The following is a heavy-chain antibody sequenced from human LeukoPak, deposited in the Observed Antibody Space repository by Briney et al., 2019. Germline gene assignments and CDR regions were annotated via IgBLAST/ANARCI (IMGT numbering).Heavy chain of an antibody. Sequence: PGGSLRLSSAASRFTFSNYAMNRVRQAPGKGLQWVSVISDIGGSTYYADSVKGRFTISRDNSKNTLYLQMDSLRAEDTAVYYCAKKMTTVTKAPFDYWGQGTLVSVSS. V-gene: IGHV3-23*01. CDR1: RFTFSNYA. D-gene: IGHD4-17*01. CDR3: AKKMTTVTKAPFDY. CDR2: ISDIGGST. J-gene: IGHJ4*02.